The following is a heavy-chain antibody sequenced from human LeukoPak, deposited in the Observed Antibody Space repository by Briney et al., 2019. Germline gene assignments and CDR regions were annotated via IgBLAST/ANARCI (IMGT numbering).Heavy chain of an antibody. Sequence: PSETLSLTCAVYGGSFGGYYWSWIRQPPGKGREWIGEINHSGSTNYNPSLKSRVTISVDTSKNQFSLKLSSVTAADTAVYYCARGSYYGSGRKKSPNYYYYGMDVWGKGTTVTVSS. CDR1: GGSFGGYY. D-gene: IGHD3-10*01. V-gene: IGHV4-34*01. J-gene: IGHJ6*04. CDR3: ARGSYYGSGRKKSPNYYYYGMDV. CDR2: INHSGST.